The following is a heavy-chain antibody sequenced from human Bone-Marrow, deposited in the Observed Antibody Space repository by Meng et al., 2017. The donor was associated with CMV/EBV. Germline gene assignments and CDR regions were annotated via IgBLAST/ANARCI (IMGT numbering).Heavy chain of an antibody. CDR1: GFTVSSNY. CDR2: IYSGGST. Sequence: ESLKISCAASGFTVSSNYMSWVRQAPGKGLEWVSVIYSGGSTNYADSVKGRFTISRDNSKNTLYLQMNSLRADDTAVYYCAKAGMRCSSANCYNSFDYWGQGTLVTVSS. D-gene: IGHD2-2*02. V-gene: IGHV3-53*01. J-gene: IGHJ4*02. CDR3: AKAGMRCSSANCYNSFDY.